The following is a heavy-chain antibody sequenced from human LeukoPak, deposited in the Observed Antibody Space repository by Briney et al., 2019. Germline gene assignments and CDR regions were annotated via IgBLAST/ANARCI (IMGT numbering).Heavy chain of an antibody. CDR1: GFSLRTSGVG. D-gene: IGHD3-22*01. J-gene: IGHJ5*02. CDR2: IYWNDDK. Sequence: SGPTLLNPTQTLTLTCTFSGFSLRTSGVGVAWIRQPPGKALEWLPLIYWNDDKRYSPSLKSRLTITKDTSKNQVVLTMTNMDPVDTATYYCAHLDYYDSSGYYSNLHNWFDPWGQGTLVTVSS. CDR3: AHLDYYDSSGYYSNLHNWFDP. V-gene: IGHV2-5*01.